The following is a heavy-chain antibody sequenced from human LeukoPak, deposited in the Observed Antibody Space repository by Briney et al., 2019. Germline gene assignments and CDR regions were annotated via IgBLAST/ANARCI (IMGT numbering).Heavy chain of an antibody. D-gene: IGHD6-19*01. Sequence: PGGSLRLSCAASGFTFSSYAMSWVRQAPGKGLEWVSVISGGGGITYYVDSVKGRFTISRDNAKSTLYLLMNSLRAEDTAVFYCAKTMTAGYSSGPSDYWGQGTLVTVSS. CDR1: GFTFSSYA. V-gene: IGHV3-23*01. J-gene: IGHJ4*02. CDR2: ISGGGGIT. CDR3: AKTMTAGYSSGPSDY.